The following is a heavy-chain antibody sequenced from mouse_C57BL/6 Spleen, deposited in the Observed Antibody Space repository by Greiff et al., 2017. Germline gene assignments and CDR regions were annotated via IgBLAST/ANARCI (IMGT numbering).Heavy chain of an antibody. J-gene: IGHJ4*01. V-gene: IGHV1-80*01. CDR1: GYAFSSYW. Sequence: VKLQESGAELVKPGASVKISCKASGYAFSSYWMNWVKQRPGKGLEWIGQIYPGDGDTNYNGKFKGKATLTADKSSSTAYMQLSSLTSEDSAVYFCARRGSYDYEGAMDYWGQGTSVTVSS. CDR3: ARRGSYDYEGAMDY. CDR2: IYPGDGDT. D-gene: IGHD2-4*01.